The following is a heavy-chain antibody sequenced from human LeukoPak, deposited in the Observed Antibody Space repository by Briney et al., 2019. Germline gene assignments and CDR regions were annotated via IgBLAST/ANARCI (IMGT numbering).Heavy chain of an antibody. CDR2: INPNSGGT. Sequence: GASVKVSCKASGYTFIGYYMHWVRQAPGQGLEWMGWINPNSGGTKYAQKFQGRVTMARDTSNSTAYMELSRLRSDDTAVYYCARDMSYDYWGQGTLVTVSS. CDR1: GYTFIGYY. J-gene: IGHJ4*02. CDR3: ARDMSYDY. V-gene: IGHV1-2*02. D-gene: IGHD1-26*01.